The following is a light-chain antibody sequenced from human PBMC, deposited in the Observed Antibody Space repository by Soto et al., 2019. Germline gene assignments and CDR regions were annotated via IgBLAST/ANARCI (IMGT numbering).Light chain of an antibody. CDR1: SSDVGRYDY. V-gene: IGLV2-11*01. Sequence: QSALTQPRSVPGSPGQSVTISCTGTSSDVGRYDYVSWYQQYPGEAPKLIIYDVTERPSGVPDRFSGSKSGNTASLTISGLRAEDEAAYSCCSFAGSYSYVFGGGTKVTVL. CDR2: DVT. CDR3: CSFAGSYSYV. J-gene: IGLJ1*01.